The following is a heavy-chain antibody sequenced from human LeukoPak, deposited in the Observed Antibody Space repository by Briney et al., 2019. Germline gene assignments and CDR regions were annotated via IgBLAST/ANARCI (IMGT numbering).Heavy chain of an antibody. CDR3: ARDAFDI. CDR2: INHSGST. Sequence: SETLSLTCAVYGGSFSGYYWSWIRQPPGKGLEWIGEINHSGSTNYNPSLKSRVTISVDTSKNQFSLKLSSVTAADTAVYYCARDAFDIWGQGIMVTVSS. V-gene: IGHV4-34*01. CDR1: GGSFSGYY. J-gene: IGHJ3*02.